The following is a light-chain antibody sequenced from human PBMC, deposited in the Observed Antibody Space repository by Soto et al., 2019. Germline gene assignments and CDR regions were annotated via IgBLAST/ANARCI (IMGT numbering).Light chain of an antibody. Sequence: DIQMTQSPSTLSAFVGDRVTITCRASQSISSWLGWYQQKPGKAPKLLIHDASSLESGVPPRFSGSGSGTEFTLTISSLQPDDFATYYCQQYNSYSPTFGQGTKVEIK. J-gene: IGKJ1*01. CDR1: QSISSW. CDR2: DAS. CDR3: QQYNSYSPT. V-gene: IGKV1-5*01.